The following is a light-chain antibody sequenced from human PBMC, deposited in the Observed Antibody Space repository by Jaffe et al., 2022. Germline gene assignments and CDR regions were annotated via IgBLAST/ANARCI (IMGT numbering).Light chain of an antibody. CDR1: RGDVGGYNY. Sequence: QSALTQPASVSGSPGQSITIPCTGTRGDVGGYNYVSWYQQHPGKAPKLMIYEVSNRPSGVSNRFSGSKSGNTASLAISGLQAGDEADYYCSSYTSSTSVVFGGGTKLTVL. J-gene: IGLJ2*01. V-gene: IGLV2-14*01. CDR2: EVS. CDR3: SSYTSSTSVV.